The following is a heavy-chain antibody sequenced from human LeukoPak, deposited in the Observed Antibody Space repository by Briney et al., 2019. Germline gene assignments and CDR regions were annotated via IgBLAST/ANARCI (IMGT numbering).Heavy chain of an antibody. Sequence: PGRSLRLSCAASGFTFSSYGMHWVRQAPGKGLEWVAVISYDGSDKYYADSVKGRFTISRDNAKNSLYLQMNSLRAEDTAVYYCAKDQRPSRLLYGMDVWGQGTTVTVSS. V-gene: IGHV3-30*18. D-gene: IGHD2-2*01. CDR1: GFTFSSYG. J-gene: IGHJ6*02. CDR3: AKDQRPSRLLYGMDV. CDR2: ISYDGSDK.